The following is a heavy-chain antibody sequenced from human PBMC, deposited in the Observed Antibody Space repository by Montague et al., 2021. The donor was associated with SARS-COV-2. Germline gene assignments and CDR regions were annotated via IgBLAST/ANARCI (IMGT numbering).Heavy chain of an antibody. J-gene: IGHJ3*02. CDR1: GDSISSASYY. CDR3: ARRDSGWADAFDI. Sequence: SETLSLTCTVSGDSISSASYYWDWIRQPPGKGLEWIGSIHYSGTTYYNPSLKSQVTISVDTSKNQFSLQLHPVTVADTAIYYCARRDSGWADAFDIWGQGTMVTVSS. D-gene: IGHD6-19*01. V-gene: IGHV4-39*01. CDR2: IHYSGTT.